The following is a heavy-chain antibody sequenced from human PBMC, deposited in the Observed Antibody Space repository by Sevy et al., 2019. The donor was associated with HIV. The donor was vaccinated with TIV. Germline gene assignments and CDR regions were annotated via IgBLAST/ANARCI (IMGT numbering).Heavy chain of an antibody. D-gene: IGHD3-10*01. CDR3: ARVPTYHYGSATYFDY. CDR1: GYIFTNSG. V-gene: IGHV1-18*01. J-gene: IGHJ4*02. CDR2: IGVYNGNL. Sequence: ASVKVSCKTSGYIFTNSGITWVRQAPGQGLEWMGWIGVYNGNLKYAQKVQGRVTMTTDTSTSTAYMELTSLRSDDTGVYYCARVPTYHYGSATYFDYWGQGTLVTVSS.